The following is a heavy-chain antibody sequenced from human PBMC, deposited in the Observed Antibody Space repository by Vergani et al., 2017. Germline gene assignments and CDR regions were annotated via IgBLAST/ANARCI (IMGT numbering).Heavy chain of an antibody. V-gene: IGHV4-31*11. CDR3: ASGRLRYFDWSDPLDI. J-gene: IGHJ3*02. CDR1: GGSISSGDHC. Sequence: QVQLQESGPGVVKPSQTLSLTCAVSGGSISSGDHCWTWIRQRPGKGLEWIGYIFYSGTTYDNPSLRSRLTISVDTSQNQFSLKLRAVTAADTAVYYCASGRLRYFDWSDPLDIWGQGTMVTVSS. D-gene: IGHD3-9*01. CDR2: IFYSGTT.